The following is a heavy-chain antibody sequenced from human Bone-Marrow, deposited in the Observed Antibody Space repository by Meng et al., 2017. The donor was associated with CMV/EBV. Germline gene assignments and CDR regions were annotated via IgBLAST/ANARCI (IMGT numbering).Heavy chain of an antibody. CDR3: ASSLAGDLGEAYYYYAMDV. CDR2: INHSGRT. CDR1: GGSFRAYY. J-gene: IGHJ6*01. V-gene: IGHV4-34*01. D-gene: IGHD7-27*01. Sequence: SETLSLTCAVFGGSFRAYYWSWIRQPPGKGLEWVGEINHSGRTNYSPSLKSRVTISVDASQKQFSLRLNSVTAADTAVYYCASSLAGDLGEAYYYYAMDVWGQGTTVTGSS.